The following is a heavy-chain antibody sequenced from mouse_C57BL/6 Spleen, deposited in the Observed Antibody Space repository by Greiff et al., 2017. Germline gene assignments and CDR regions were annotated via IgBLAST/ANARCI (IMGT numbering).Heavy chain of an antibody. CDR3: ARCYYYGSSPCYAMDY. J-gene: IGHJ4*01. CDR1: GYTFTSYW. Sequence: VQLQQPGAELVRPGSSVKLSCKASGYTFTSYWMHWVKQRPIQGLEWIGNIDPSDSETHYNQKFKDKATLTVDKSSSTAYMQLSSLTSEDSAVYYCARCYYYGSSPCYAMDYWGQGTSVTVSS. CDR2: IDPSDSET. D-gene: IGHD1-1*01. V-gene: IGHV1-52*01.